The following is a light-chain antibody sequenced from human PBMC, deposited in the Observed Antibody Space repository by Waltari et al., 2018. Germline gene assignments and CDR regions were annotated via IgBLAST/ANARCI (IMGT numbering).Light chain of an antibody. CDR3: QQYNKWPPYT. Sequence: EIMMTQSPATLSVSPGERATISCTASQSVSNNLAWYQLKPGQTPRLLIYSASTRATGIPARFSGSGSGTEFTLTISSLQSEDFAVYFCQQYNKWPPYTFGQGTKLEMK. CDR1: QSVSNN. V-gene: IGKV3-15*01. J-gene: IGKJ2*01. CDR2: SAS.